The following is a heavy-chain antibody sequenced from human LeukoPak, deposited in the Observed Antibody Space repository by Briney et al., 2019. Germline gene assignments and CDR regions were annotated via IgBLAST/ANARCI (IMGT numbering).Heavy chain of an antibody. CDR3: ALKTESGPYYYYYMDV. CDR2: IIPIFGTA. Sequence: GASVKVSCKASGYTFNSYAISWVRQAPGQGLEWMGGIIPIFGTANYAQKFQGRVTITADKSTSTAYMELSSLRSEDTAVYYCALKTESGPYYYYYMDVWGKGTTVTVSS. J-gene: IGHJ6*03. CDR1: GYTFNSYA. V-gene: IGHV1-69*06. D-gene: IGHD6-25*01.